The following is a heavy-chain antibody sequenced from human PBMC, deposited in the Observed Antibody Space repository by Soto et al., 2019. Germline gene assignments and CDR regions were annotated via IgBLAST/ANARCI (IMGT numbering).Heavy chain of an antibody. J-gene: IGHJ3*02. D-gene: IGHD5-18*01. CDR3: ARELVGDTAMVGDAFDI. CDR2: IYYSGST. Sequence: QVQLQESGPGLVKPSQTLSLTCTVSGGSISSGNYYWSWIRQPPGKGLEWTGYIYYSGSTYYNPSLKIRVTISVDTSKNQFSLKLSSVTAAETAVYYCARELVGDTAMVGDAFDIWGQGTMVTVSS. CDR1: GGSISSGNYY. V-gene: IGHV4-30-4*01.